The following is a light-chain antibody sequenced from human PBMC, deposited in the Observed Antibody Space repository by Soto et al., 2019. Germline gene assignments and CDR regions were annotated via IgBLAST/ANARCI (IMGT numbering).Light chain of an antibody. CDR2: DAS. V-gene: IGKV3-11*01. CDR1: QSVSSY. J-gene: IGKJ1*01. CDR3: QQYYSYPQT. Sequence: EIVLTQSPATLYLSPGERATLSCRASQSVSSYLAWYQQKPGQTPRLLIYDASNRATGIPARFSGSGSGTDFTLTISCLQSEDFATYYCQQYYSYPQTFGQGTKVEIK.